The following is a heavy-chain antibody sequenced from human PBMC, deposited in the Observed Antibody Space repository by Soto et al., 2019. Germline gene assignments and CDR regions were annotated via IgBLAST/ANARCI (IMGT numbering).Heavy chain of an antibody. V-gene: IGHV3-30-3*01. CDR2: ISYDGSNK. CDR1: GFTFSSYA. CDR3: ARDRASGRLWSRPYSSSWYYYGMDV. D-gene: IGHD6-13*01. J-gene: IGHJ6*02. Sequence: GGSLRLSCAASGFTFSSYAMHWVRQAPGKGLERVAVISYDGSNKYYADYVKGRFTISIDNSKNTLYLQINSLRAEDTSVYYCARDRASGRLWSRPYSSSWYYYGMDVWGQGTTVTVSS.